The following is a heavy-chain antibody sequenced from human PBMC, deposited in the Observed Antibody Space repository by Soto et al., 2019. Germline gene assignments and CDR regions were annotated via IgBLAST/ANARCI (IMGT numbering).Heavy chain of an antibody. CDR1: GGSISSGGYY. J-gene: IGHJ4*02. CDR2: IYCSGST. D-gene: IGHD2-21*02. V-gene: IGHV4-31*03. CDR3: ARGCVIGVGVVTPGWRVFDY. Sequence: QVQLQESGPGLVKPSQTLSLTCTVSGGSISSGGYYWSWIRQHPGKGLGWIGYIYCSGSTYYNPSQKSRVTISVNTAKRQPSLKLSPVTAPDTAVYYCARGCVIGVGVVTPGWRVFDYWGQGTLVTVSS.